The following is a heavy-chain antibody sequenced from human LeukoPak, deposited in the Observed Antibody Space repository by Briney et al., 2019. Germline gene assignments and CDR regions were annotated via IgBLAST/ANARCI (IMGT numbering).Heavy chain of an antibody. D-gene: IGHD3-22*01. J-gene: IGHJ4*02. CDR1: GFTFSSYW. Sequence: GGSLRLSCAASGFTFSSYWMHWVRQAPGKGLVWVSGINSDGSRTEYADSVKGRFTISRDNAKNSLYLQMNSLRAEDTAVYYCARARLDYDSSRNYFDYWGQGTLVTVSS. CDR2: INSDGSRT. V-gene: IGHV3-74*01. CDR3: ARARLDYDSSRNYFDY.